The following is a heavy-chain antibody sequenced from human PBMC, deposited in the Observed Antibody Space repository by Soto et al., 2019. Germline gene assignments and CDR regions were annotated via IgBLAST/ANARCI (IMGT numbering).Heavy chain of an antibody. D-gene: IGHD7-27*01. Sequence: QVTLKESGPVLVKPTETLTLTCTVSGFSLSNARMGVSWIRQPPGKALEWLTHIFSNDEKSSSTSLKSSLTISKDTSKCQVVLTMSNMAPVHTATFYRARIWGRYYFFCMEVWCRGTQVTVTS. J-gene: IGHJ6*02. V-gene: IGHV2-26*01. CDR3: ARIWGRYYFFCMEV. CDR2: IFSNDEK. CDR1: GFSLSNARMG.